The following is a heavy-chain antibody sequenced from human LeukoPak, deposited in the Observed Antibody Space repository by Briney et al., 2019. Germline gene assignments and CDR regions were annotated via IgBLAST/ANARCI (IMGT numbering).Heavy chain of an antibody. CDR1: GFTFSSYD. J-gene: IGHJ6*02. V-gene: IGHV3-13*01. CDR2: IGTAGDT. CDR3: ARGDCSSTSCYNYYYYGMDV. Sequence: GGSLRLSCAASGFTFSSYDMHWVRQATGKGLEWVSAIGTAGDTYYPGSVKGRFTISRENAKNSLYLQMNSLRAGDTAVYYCARGDCSSTSCYNYYYYGMDVWGQGTTVTVSS. D-gene: IGHD2-2*02.